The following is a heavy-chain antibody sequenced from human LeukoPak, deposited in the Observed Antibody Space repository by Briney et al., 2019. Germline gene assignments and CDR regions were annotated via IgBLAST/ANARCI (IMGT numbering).Heavy chain of an antibody. J-gene: IGHJ5*02. V-gene: IGHV4-39*01. CDR2: IYYSGST. D-gene: IGHD2-2*01. Sequence: SETLSLTCTVSGGSISSSSYYWGWIRQPPGKGLEGIGSIYYSGSTYYNPSLKSRVTISVDTSKNQFSLKLSSVTAADTAVYYCARGGAHIVVVPAAAFDPWGQGTLVTVSS. CDR1: GGSISSSSYY. CDR3: ARGGAHIVVVPAAAFDP.